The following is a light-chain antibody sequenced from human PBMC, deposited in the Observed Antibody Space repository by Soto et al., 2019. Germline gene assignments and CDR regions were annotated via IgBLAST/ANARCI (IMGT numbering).Light chain of an antibody. CDR1: QSISSW. CDR3: QQSYSTLALT. J-gene: IGKJ4*01. V-gene: IGKV1-39*01. CDR2: DAS. Sequence: DIQMTQSPSTLFASVGDRVTITCPSSQSISSWLAWYQQKPGKAPKLLIYDASSLQSGVPSRFSGSGSGTDFTLTISSLQPEDFATYYCQQSYSTLALTLCGGTKVDIK.